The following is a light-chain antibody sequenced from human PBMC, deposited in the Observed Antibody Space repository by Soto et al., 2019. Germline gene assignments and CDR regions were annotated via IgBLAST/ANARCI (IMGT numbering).Light chain of an antibody. CDR2: DVS. CDR1: HTVANF. V-gene: IGKV3-11*01. J-gene: IGKJ4*01. Sequence: DTVLIQSPATLSLSPGERATLSCRASHTVANFLAWYQHKAGQAPRLLIYDVSNRATGIPARFSGSGSGTDFTLTISNLEPDDFAIYYCQQRSNWPPTFGGGTNVEIK. CDR3: QQRSNWPPT.